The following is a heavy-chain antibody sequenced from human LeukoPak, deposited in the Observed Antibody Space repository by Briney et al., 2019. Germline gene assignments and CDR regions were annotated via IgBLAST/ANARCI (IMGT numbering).Heavy chain of an antibody. CDR2: LYNGGGA. V-gene: IGHV3-53*01. D-gene: IGHD3-16*02. J-gene: IGHJ3*01. CDR1: GFNVRANY. Sequence: GGSLRLSCAASGFNVRANYMAWVRQSPGKGLECVSVLYNGGGAFYADSVKGRFTVSRDDAWNTLYLQMNTLTVEDTAIYYCAREYRDAFDVWGQGTWVTVSS. CDR3: AREYRDAFDV.